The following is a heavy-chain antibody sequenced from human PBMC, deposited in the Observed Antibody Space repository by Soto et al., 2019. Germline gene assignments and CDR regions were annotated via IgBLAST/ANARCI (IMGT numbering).Heavy chain of an antibody. Sequence: QLQLQESGPGLVKPSETLSLTCTVSGGSISSSSYYWGWIRQPPGKGLEWIGSIYYSGSTYYNPSLKSLVTISVDTSKNPFSLKLSSVTAADSAVYYCARNQVYCSGGSCYVSLNWFDPWGQGTLVTVSS. J-gene: IGHJ5*02. CDR2: IYYSGST. CDR1: GGSISSSSYY. V-gene: IGHV4-39*01. CDR3: ARNQVYCSGGSCYVSLNWFDP. D-gene: IGHD2-15*01.